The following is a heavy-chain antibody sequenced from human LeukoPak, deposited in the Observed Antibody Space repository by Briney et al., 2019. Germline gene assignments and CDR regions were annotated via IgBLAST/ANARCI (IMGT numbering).Heavy chain of an antibody. CDR3: ATLRDGYTYGIDY. J-gene: IGHJ4*02. D-gene: IGHD5-24*01. V-gene: IGHV4-59*11. CDR2: IYYSGST. Sequence: SETLSLTCTVSGGSISSHYWSWIRQPPGKGLEWIGYIYYSGSTNYNPSLKSRVTISVDTSKNQFSLKLSSVTAADTAVYYCATLRDGYTYGIDYWGQGTLVTVSS. CDR1: GGSISSHY.